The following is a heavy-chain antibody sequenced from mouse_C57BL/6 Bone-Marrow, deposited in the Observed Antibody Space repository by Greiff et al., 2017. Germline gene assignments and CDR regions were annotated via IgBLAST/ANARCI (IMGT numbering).Heavy chain of an antibody. Sequence: QVQLQQPGAELVKPGASVKLSCKASGYTFTSYWMHWVKQRPGQGLEWIGMFHPNRGSTTYNETFKSKATLTVEKSTSTAYMQLSRLAAEDSAVYYCGRGFLGRAYWGQGTLVTVSA. CDR2: FHPNRGST. D-gene: IGHD4-1*01. CDR3: GRGFLGRAY. CDR1: GYTFTSYW. J-gene: IGHJ3*01. V-gene: IGHV1-64*01.